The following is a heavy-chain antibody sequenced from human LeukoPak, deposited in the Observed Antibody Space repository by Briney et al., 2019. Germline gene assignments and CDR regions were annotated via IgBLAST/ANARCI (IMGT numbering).Heavy chain of an antibody. V-gene: IGHV5-51*01. Sequence: GESLKISCKGSGYSFTSYWIGWVRQMPGKGLEWMGIIYPGDSDTRYSPSFQGQVTISADKSISTAYLQWSSLKASDTAMYYCARHGEPYGDTAMASDFDYWGQGTLVTVSS. CDR2: IYPGDSDT. CDR1: GYSFTSYW. CDR3: ARHGEPYGDTAMASDFDY. J-gene: IGHJ4*02. D-gene: IGHD5-18*01.